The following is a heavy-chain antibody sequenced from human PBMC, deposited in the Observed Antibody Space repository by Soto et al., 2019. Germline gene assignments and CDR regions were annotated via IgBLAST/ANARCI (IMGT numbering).Heavy chain of an antibody. CDR3: ASPIVATMEGLYYYYGMDV. V-gene: IGHV1-69*13. CDR1: GGTFSSYA. J-gene: IGHJ6*02. CDR2: IIPIFGTP. Sequence: SVKVSCKVSGGTFSSYAISWVRQAPGQGLEWMGGIIPIFGTPNYAQKFQGRVTITADESTSTAYMELSSLRSEDTAVYYCASPIVATMEGLYYYYGMDVWGQGTTVTVSS. D-gene: IGHD5-12*01.